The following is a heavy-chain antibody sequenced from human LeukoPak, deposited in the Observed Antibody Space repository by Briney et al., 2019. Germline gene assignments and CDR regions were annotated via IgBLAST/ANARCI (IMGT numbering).Heavy chain of an antibody. V-gene: IGHV1-69*13. CDR1: GGTFSSYA. CDR3: ASRVVRGVIPYYYMDV. CDR2: IIPIFGTA. J-gene: IGHJ6*03. Sequence: GASVKVSCKASGGTFSSYAISWVRQAPGQGLEWMGGIIPIFGTANYAQKFQGRVTITADESTSTAYTELSSLRSEDTAVYYCASRVVRGVIPYYYMDVWGKGTTVTVSS. D-gene: IGHD3-10*01.